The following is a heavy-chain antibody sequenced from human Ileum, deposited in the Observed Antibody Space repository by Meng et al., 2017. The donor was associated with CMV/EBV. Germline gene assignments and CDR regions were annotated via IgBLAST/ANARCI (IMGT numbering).Heavy chain of an antibody. J-gene: IGHJ5*02. CDR3: AREDYSAYAAT. Sequence: QVQLVQSGAEAKKPGASVKVSCKASGYTFITFGITWVRQAPGQGLEWMGWITPYNGKTDYTQRLQDRVTMTTDTSTNTVYMELRSLRSDDTAVYYCAREDYSAYAATWGQGTLVTVSS. CDR1: GYTFITFG. CDR2: ITPYNGKT. D-gene: IGHD2-21*01. V-gene: IGHV1-18*01.